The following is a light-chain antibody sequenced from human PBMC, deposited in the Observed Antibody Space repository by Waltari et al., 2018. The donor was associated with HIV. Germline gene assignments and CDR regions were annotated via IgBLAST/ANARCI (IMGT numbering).Light chain of an antibody. CDR1: SSHVGRYNY. CDR3: GSYTSSRTVV. V-gene: IGLV2-14*03. J-gene: IGLJ2*01. CDR2: DVS. Sequence: QSALPPPASVSGSPGQSITLSSTGSSSHVGRYNYVSWYQHHPGKAPKLIIYDVSNRPSGVSNRFSGSKSGTTASLTISGLQAEDEADYYCGSYTSSRTVVFGGGTKLTVL.